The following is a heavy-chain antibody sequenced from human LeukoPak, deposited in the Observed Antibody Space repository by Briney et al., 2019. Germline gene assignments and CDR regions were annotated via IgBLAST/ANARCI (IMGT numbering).Heavy chain of an antibody. CDR3: AKSTERLRSQIDY. J-gene: IGHJ4*02. V-gene: IGHV3-23*01. Sequence: PGGSLRLSCTASGFTFLNYAMSWVRQAPGKGLEWVSGVSGSGVNRFYSDSVKGRFTISRDNSKDTVYLEMNRLRAGDTALYYCAKSTERLRSQIDYWGKGTLVTVSS. D-gene: IGHD1-1*01. CDR1: GFTFLNYA. CDR2: VSGSGVNR.